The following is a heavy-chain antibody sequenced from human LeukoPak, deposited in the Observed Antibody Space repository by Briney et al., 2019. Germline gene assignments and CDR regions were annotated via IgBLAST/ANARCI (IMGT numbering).Heavy chain of an antibody. CDR3: ARVPSYSSGWIFDY. J-gene: IGHJ4*02. CDR2: IKQDGSEK. CDR1: GFTFSSYW. D-gene: IGHD6-19*01. V-gene: IGHV3-7*01. Sequence: GSLILSCAASGFTFSSYWMSWVRQAPGKGLEWVANIKQDGSEKNHVDSVKGRFTISRDNAKNSLYLQMSSLRAEDTAVYYCARVPSYSSGWIFDYWGQGILVTVSS.